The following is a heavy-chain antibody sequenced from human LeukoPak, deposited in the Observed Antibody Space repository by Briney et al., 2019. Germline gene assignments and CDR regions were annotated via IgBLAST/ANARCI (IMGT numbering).Heavy chain of an antibody. V-gene: IGHV3-23*01. Sequence: GGSLRLSCAASGFTFSSYAMSWVRQAPGKGLEWVSGISGSGGSTYYADSVRGRFTISRDNSKNTLFLQMNSLRAEDTAVYSCAKALDYFDYWGQGTLVTVSS. CDR2: ISGSGGST. J-gene: IGHJ4*02. CDR3: AKALDYFDY. CDR1: GFTFSSYA.